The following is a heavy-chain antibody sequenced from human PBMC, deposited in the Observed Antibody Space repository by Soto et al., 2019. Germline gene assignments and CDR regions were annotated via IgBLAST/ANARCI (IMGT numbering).Heavy chain of an antibody. CDR2: ISAYNGNT. CDR1: GYTFTSYG. Sequence: QVQLVQSGAEVKKPGAPVKDSCKASGYTFTSYGISSVRQAPGQGLEWMRWISAYNGNTNYAQKLQGRVTMTTDTSTSTAYMELRILRSDDTAVYYCARDLRGSSRNWFDPWCQGTLVTVAS. D-gene: IGHD6-13*01. V-gene: IGHV1-18*01. J-gene: IGHJ5*02. CDR3: ARDLRGSSRNWFDP.